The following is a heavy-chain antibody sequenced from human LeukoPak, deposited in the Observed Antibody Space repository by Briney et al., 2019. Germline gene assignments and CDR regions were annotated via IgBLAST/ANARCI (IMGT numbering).Heavy chain of an antibody. CDR3: ARGTRETPIYY. CDR2: IYSGGST. D-gene: IGHD1-26*01. J-gene: IGHJ4*02. CDR1: GFTFSSYA. V-gene: IGHV3-66*02. Sequence: PGGSLRLSCAASGFTFSSYAMSWVRQAPGKGLEWVSVIYSGGSTYYADSVKGRFTISRDNSKNTLYLQMNSLRAEDTAVYYCARGTRETPIYYWGQGTLVTVSS.